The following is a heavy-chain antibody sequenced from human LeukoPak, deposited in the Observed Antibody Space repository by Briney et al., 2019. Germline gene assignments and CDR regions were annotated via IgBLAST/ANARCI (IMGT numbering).Heavy chain of an antibody. Sequence: GASVKVSCKASGYTFTGYYMHWVRQAPGQGLEWMGGIIPIFGTANYAQKFQGRVTITTDESTSTAYMGLSSLRSEDTAVYYCASSYSYGHWYFDYWGQGTLVTVSS. CDR1: GYTFTGYY. J-gene: IGHJ4*02. CDR2: IIPIFGTA. D-gene: IGHD5-18*01. V-gene: IGHV1-69*05. CDR3: ASSYSYGHWYFDY.